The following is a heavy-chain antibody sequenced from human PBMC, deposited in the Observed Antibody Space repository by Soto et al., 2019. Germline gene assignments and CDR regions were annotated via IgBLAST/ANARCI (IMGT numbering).Heavy chain of an antibody. CDR1: CYTFTSYG. Sequence: ASVKVSCKASCYTFTSYGISWVRQAPGQGLEWMGWISAYNGNTNYAQKLQGRVTMTTDTSTSTAYMELRSLRSDDTAVYYCASVQRGNYFDYRGQRTLVTVSS. J-gene: IGHJ4*02. D-gene: IGHD6-25*01. V-gene: IGHV1-18*01. CDR3: ASVQRGNYFDY. CDR2: ISAYNGNT.